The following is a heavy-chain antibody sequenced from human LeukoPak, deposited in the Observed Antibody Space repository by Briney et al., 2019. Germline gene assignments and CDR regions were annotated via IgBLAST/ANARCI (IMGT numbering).Heavy chain of an antibody. CDR3: AIINHPDGRVY. V-gene: IGHV5-51*01. CDR2: IYAGNSDA. D-gene: IGHD5-24*01. J-gene: IGHJ4*02. CDR1: GYPFTTSW. Sequence: GESLKISCQGFGYPFTTSWIGWVRQLPGKGLEWTAIIYAGNSDAKYSPSFQGQVSISTDRSISTAYLHWSSLKASDTGIYYCAIINHPDGRVYWGQGTLVTVSS.